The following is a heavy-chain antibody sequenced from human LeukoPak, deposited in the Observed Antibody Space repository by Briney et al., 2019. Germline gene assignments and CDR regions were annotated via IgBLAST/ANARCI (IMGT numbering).Heavy chain of an antibody. D-gene: IGHD3-9*01. J-gene: IGHJ6*02. CDR1: GGSISSSSYY. V-gene: IGHV4-39*07. Sequence: SETLSLTCTVSGGSISSSSYYWGWIRQPPGKGLEWIGSIYYSGSTYYNPSLKSRVTISVDTSKNQFSLKLSSVTAADTAVYYCARGTTGYFNWFRHYYYGMDVWGQGTTVTVSS. CDR2: IYYSGST. CDR3: ARGTTGYFNWFRHYYYGMDV.